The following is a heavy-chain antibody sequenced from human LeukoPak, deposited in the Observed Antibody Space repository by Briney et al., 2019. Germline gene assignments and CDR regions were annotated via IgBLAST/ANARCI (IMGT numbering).Heavy chain of an antibody. CDR2: INPKSGGT. V-gene: IGHV1-2*07. CDR1: VYTFTGYY. Sequence: ASVNVSFKASVYTFTGYYMHWVRQAPGQGLEWMGWINPKSGGTNYAHKFQDNVNMAKDTSISTAYMDKSRLKSENTGVYSCERATYYYDSSGYYEYFQHWGQGTLVTVSS. D-gene: IGHD3-22*01. CDR3: ERATYYYDSSGYYEYFQH. J-gene: IGHJ1*01.